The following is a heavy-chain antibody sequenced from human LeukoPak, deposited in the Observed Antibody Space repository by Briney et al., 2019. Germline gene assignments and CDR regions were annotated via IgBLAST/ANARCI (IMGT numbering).Heavy chain of an antibody. CDR2: INPNSGGT. J-gene: IGHJ3*02. V-gene: IGHV1-2*06. CDR3: ARDFIAAAGREGDAFDI. Sequence: ASVKVSCKASGYTFTGYYMHWVRQAPGQGLEWMGRINPNSGGTNHAQKFQGRVTITRDTSATTAYMELSSLRSEDTAVYYCARDFIAAAGREGDAFDIWGQGTMVTVSS. CDR1: GYTFTGYY. D-gene: IGHD6-13*01.